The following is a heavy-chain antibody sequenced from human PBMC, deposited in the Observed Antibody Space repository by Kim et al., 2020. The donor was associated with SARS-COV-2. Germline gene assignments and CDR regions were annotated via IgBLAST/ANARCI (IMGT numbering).Heavy chain of an antibody. V-gene: IGHV3-48*03. CDR3: ARGRVWGSYRNDAVDI. D-gene: IGHD3-16*02. J-gene: IGHJ3*02. Sequence: VKGRFTISRDNAKNSLYLQMNSLRAEDTAVYYCARGRVWGSYRNDAVDIWGQGTMVTVSS.